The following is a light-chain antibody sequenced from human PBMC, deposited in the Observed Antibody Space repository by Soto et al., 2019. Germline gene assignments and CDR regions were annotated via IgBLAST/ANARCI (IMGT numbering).Light chain of an antibody. V-gene: IGKV3-20*01. CDR1: QTVRNNY. J-gene: IGKJ4*01. Sequence: EMVLTQSPGTLSLSPGERATLSGRASQTVRNNYLAWYQQKPGQAPRLLIYDASSRATGIPDRFSGGGSGTDFTLTISRLEPEDFAVYYCQQFSSYPLTFGGGTKVHIK. CDR2: DAS. CDR3: QQFSSYPLT.